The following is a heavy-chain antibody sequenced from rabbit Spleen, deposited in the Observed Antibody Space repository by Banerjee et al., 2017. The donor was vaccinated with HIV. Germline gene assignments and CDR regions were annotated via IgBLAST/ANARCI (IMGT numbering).Heavy chain of an antibody. CDR3: ARRGSGGSSGYLDAFDP. Sequence: QSLEESGGDLVKPGASLTLTCTASGFSFSSSDYMCWVRQAPGKGLEWIACIAGSSSGFTYSATWAKGRFTCSKTSSTTVTLQMTSLTAADTATYFCARRGSGGSSGYLDAFDPWGPGTLVTVS. CDR1: GFSFSSSDY. D-gene: IGHD1-1*01. V-gene: IGHV1S40*01. CDR2: IAGSSSGFT. J-gene: IGHJ2*01.